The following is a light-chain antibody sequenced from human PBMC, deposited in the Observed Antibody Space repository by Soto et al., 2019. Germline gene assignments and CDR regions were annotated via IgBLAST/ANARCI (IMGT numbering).Light chain of an antibody. CDR1: QSVSSNS. J-gene: IGKJ1*01. V-gene: IGKV3-20*01. CDR2: GAS. CDR3: QQYGSLSWT. Sequence: EIVLTQSPGTLSLSPGERATLSCRASQSVSSNSLAWYQQKPGQAPRLLIFGASGRATGIPDRFSGSGSGTDFTLTISRLEPEDFAVYYCQQYGSLSWTFGQGTKVDIK.